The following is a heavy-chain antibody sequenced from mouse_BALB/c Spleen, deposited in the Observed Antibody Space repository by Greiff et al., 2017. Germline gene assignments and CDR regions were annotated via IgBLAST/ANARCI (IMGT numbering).Heavy chain of an antibody. CDR1: GYTFTSYT. J-gene: IGHJ2*01. Sequence: VKLQQSAAELARPGASVKMSCKASGYTFTSYTMHWVKQRPGQGLEWIGYINPSSGYTEYNQKFKDKTTLTADKSSSTAYMQLSSLTSEDSAVYYCARDKGYFDYWGQGTTLTVSS. CDR3: ARDKGYFDY. V-gene: IGHV1-4*02. CDR2: INPSSGYT.